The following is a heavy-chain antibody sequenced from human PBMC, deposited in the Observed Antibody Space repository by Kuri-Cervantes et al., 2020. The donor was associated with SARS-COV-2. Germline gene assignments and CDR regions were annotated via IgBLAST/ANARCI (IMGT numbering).Heavy chain of an antibody. V-gene: IGHV4-39*07. D-gene: IGHD6-13*01. CDR2: IYYSGST. CDR3: ARVTRAGAAAFRWDYMDV. Sequence: GSLRLSCTVSGGSISSSSYYWGWIRQPPGKVLEWIGGIYYSGSTNYNPALKSRVTISVYTSKNQFSLKLSSVTAADTAVYYCARVTRAGAAAFRWDYMDVWGKGATVTVSS. CDR1: GGSISSSSYY. J-gene: IGHJ6*03.